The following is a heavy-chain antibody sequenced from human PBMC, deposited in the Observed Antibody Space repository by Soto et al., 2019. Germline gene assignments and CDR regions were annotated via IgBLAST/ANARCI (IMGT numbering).Heavy chain of an antibody. D-gene: IGHD4-17*01. J-gene: IGHJ3*02. V-gene: IGHV4-30-4*08. CDR3: ARMATVATPAFDI. CDR2: IYYSGST. Sequence: PSETLSLTCTVSGGSISDYYWSWIRQHPGKGLEWIGYIYYSGSTYYNPSLKSRVTISVDTSKNQFSLKLSSVTAADTAVYYCARMATVATPAFDIWGQGTMVTVSS. CDR1: GGSISDYY.